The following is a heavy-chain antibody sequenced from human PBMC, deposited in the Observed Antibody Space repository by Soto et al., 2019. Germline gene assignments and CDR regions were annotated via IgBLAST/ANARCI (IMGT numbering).Heavy chain of an antibody. CDR2: ISSSSSYI. Sequence: GGSLRLSCAASGFTFSSYSMNWVRQAPGKGLEWVSSISSSSSYIYYADSVKGRFTISRDNAKNSLYLQMNSLRAEDTAVDYCAREAGGYSYGYYDYYYYMDVWGKGTTVTVSS. J-gene: IGHJ6*03. CDR1: GFTFSSYS. CDR3: AREAGGYSYGYYDYYYYMDV. D-gene: IGHD5-18*01. V-gene: IGHV3-21*01.